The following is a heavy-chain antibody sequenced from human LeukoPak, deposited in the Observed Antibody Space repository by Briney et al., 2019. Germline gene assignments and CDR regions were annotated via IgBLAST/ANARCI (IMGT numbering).Heavy chain of an antibody. V-gene: IGHV5-10-1*04. Sequence: GESLKISCKGSGYSFTSYWISWVRQMPGKGLEWMGRIDPYDSYTNYSPSFQGQVTISVDRSSSTAYIQWSRLKASDTAMYYCATHPGGLQSGFDNWGQGTLVTVSS. CDR2: IDPYDSYT. J-gene: IGHJ4*02. CDR1: GYSFTSYW. CDR3: ATHPGGLQSGFDN. D-gene: IGHD5-24*01.